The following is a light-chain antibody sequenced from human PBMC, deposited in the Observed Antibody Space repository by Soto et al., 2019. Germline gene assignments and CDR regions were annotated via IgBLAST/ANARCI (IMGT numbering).Light chain of an antibody. CDR1: QGISSY. CDR3: QQYYSYPFT. CDR2: AAS. V-gene: IGKV1-8*01. J-gene: IGKJ4*01. Sequence: PSSLSASTGDRVTITCRASQGISSYLAWYQQKPGKAPKLLIYAASTLQSGVPSRFSGSGSGTDFTLTISCLQSEDFATYYCQQYYSYPFTFGGGTKVDIK.